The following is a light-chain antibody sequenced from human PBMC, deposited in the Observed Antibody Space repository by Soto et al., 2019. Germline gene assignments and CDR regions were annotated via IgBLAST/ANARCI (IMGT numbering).Light chain of an antibody. CDR2: AAS. J-gene: IGKJ3*01. CDR3: QKYSSVPV. V-gene: IGKV1-27*01. CDR1: QDIRNF. Sequence: DIQMTQSPTSLSASVGDRVTITCRASQDIRNFVAWYQQKPGKAPKLLIYAASTLQSVVPSRFSGSGSGTDFTLTINSLQPEDVATYSCQKYSSVPVFGPGTKVDIK.